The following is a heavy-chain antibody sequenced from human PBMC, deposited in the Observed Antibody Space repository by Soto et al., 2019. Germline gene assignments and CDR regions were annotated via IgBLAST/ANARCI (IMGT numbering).Heavy chain of an antibody. D-gene: IGHD3-10*01. Sequence: GGSLRLSCAASGFTFSNAWMNWVRQAPGKGLEWVGRIKSKTDGGTTDYAAPVKGRFTISRDDSKNKLYLQMNSLKTEDTAVYYCTTDGVGFGEPIAYYYYGMDVWGQGTTVTVSS. V-gene: IGHV3-15*07. CDR3: TTDGVGFGEPIAYYYYGMDV. J-gene: IGHJ6*02. CDR1: GFTFSNAW. CDR2: IKSKTDGGTT.